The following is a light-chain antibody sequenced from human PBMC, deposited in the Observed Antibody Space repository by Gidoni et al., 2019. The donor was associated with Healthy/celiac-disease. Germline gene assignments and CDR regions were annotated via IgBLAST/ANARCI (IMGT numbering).Light chain of an antibody. Sequence: EIVLTQSPATLSLSPGERATLSCRASQSVSSYLAWYQQKPGQAPRLHIYDASNRATGSPARFSGSGSGTDFTLTISSLEPEDFAVYYCQRRSNWPRTFGQGTKVEIK. CDR1: QSVSSY. CDR2: DAS. CDR3: QRRSNWPRT. V-gene: IGKV3-11*01. J-gene: IGKJ1*01.